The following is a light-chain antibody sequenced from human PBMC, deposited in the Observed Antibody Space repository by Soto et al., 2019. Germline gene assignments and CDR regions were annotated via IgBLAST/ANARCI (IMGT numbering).Light chain of an antibody. CDR2: STN. V-gene: IGLV8-61*01. CDR3: ALYVGSGTVV. J-gene: IGLJ2*01. CDR1: SASVLTSYY. Sequence: QTVVSPEPSFSVSPGETVTLTCGLTSASVLTSYYPSWYQQTPGQAPRTLIYSTNIRSSGVPDRFSGSILGNKAALTITGAQADDESAYYCALYVGSGTVVFVGGTKVTVL.